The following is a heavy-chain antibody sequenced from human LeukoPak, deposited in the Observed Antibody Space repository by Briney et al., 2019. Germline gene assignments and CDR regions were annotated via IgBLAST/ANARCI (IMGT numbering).Heavy chain of an antibody. V-gene: IGHV3-23*01. CDR2: IIDSGNSI. J-gene: IGHJ4*02. CDR1: GFTISSCA. D-gene: IGHD1-26*01. CDR3: AKDPIFSGSYGVFDY. Sequence: GGSLRLSCAASGFTISSCAMSWVRQAPGKGLEWVSTIIDSGNSIYYADSVEGRFTISRDNSKNTLYLQMNSLRAGDTAVYYCAKDPIFSGSYGVFDYWGQGTLVTVSS.